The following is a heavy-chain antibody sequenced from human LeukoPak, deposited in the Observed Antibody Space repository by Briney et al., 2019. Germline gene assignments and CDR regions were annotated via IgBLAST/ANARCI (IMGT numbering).Heavy chain of an antibody. CDR1: RLPFSSYA. CDR3: AKDGPTKGSGWWNDY. Sequence: GGSLRLSCAASRLPFSSYAMSWVRQAPGKGLEWVSAISESGTGTYYADSVKGRFTISRDNSKNTLSLQMNSLRVEDTAVYYCAKDGPTKGSGWWNDYWGQGTLVTVSS. V-gene: IGHV3-23*01. J-gene: IGHJ4*02. CDR2: ISESGTGT. D-gene: IGHD6-19*01.